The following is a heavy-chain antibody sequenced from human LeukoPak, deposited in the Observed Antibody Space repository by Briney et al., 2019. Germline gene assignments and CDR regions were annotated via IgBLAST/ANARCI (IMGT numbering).Heavy chain of an antibody. V-gene: IGHV4-59*01. CDR3: ARNMVRGVTDRWFDP. CDR2: IYYSGST. Sequence: SETLSLTCTVSGGSISSYYWSWIRQPPGKGLEWIGYIYYSGSTNYNPSLKSRVTISVDTSKNQFSLKLSSVTAADTAVYYCARNMVRGVTDRWFDPWGQGTLVTVSS. J-gene: IGHJ5*02. CDR1: GGSISSYY. D-gene: IGHD3-10*01.